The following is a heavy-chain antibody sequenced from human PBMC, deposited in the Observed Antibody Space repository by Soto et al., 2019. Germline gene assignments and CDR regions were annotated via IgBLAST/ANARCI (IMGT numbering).Heavy chain of an antibody. D-gene: IGHD1-26*01. CDR1: GFTFSIYW. J-gene: IGHJ4*02. CDR2: ISTDGRST. V-gene: IGHV3-74*01. Sequence: GGSLRLSCAASGFTFSIYWMHWVRQAPGKGLEWVSLISTDGRSTTYADSVKGRFTISRDNAKSTLYLQMNSLRAEDTAVYYCARYSGTAFDYWGQGTLVTVSS. CDR3: ARYSGTAFDY.